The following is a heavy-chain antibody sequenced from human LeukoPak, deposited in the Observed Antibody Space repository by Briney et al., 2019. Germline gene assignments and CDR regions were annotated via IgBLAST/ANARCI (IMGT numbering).Heavy chain of an antibody. CDR3: AWGGPGGRDYYYYYMDV. Sequence: SETLSLTCTVSGGSISSYYWSWIRQPPGKGLEWIGYIYTSGSTNYNPSLKSRVTISVDTSKNQFSLKLSSVTAADTAVYYCAWGGPGGRDYYYYYMDVWGKGTTVTVSS. J-gene: IGHJ6*03. CDR2: IYTSGST. CDR1: GGSISSYY. V-gene: IGHV4-4*09. D-gene: IGHD3-10*01.